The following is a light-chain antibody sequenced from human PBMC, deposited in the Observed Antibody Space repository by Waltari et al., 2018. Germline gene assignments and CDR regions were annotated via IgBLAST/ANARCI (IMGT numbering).Light chain of an antibody. V-gene: IGKV3-20*01. CDR1: QTVRTTY. Sequence: EIVLTQSPGTLSLSPGERATLSCRASQTVRTTYLAWYQQQPGQAPTLLIYGASSRATCIPDRFSGSGSETDFSLTISSLEPEDFAVYYCQQYDISPLTFGGGTKVEIK. CDR2: GAS. CDR3: QQYDISPLT. J-gene: IGKJ4*01.